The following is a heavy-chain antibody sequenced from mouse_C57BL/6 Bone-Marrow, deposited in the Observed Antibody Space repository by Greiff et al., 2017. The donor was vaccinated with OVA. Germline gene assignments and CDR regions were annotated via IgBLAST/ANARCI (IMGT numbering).Heavy chain of an antibody. CDR3: ARRVYYGSSPYYFDY. CDR2: ISSGGSYT. V-gene: IGHV5-6*01. J-gene: IGHJ2*01. CDR1: GFTFISYG. D-gene: IGHD1-1*01. Sequence: VQLKESGGDLVKPGGSLKLSCAASGFTFISYGMSWVRQTPDKRLEWVATISSGGSYTYYPDSVKGRFAISRDNAKNTLYLQMSSLKSEDTAMYYCARRVYYGSSPYYFDYWGQGTTLTVSS.